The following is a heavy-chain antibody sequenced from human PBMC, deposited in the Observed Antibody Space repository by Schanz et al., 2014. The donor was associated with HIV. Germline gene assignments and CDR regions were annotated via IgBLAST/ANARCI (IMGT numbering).Heavy chain of an antibody. CDR2: MTTNDRI. Sequence: VQQVLESGGGLVQPGGSLRLSCAASGFTFSSYGMHWVRQAPGKGLEWVAVMTTNDRIYYAESVKGRFTISRDTSTNTLYLQMSGLRAEDTAVYYCAKDGSLDYDNSGYYATWGQGTLVTVSS. V-gene: IGHV3-30*19. J-gene: IGHJ4*02. D-gene: IGHD3-22*01. CDR3: AKDGSLDYDNSGYYAT. CDR1: GFTFSSYG.